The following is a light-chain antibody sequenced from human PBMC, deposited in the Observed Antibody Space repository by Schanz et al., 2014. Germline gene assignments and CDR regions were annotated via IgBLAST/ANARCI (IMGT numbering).Light chain of an antibody. Sequence: EIVMTQSPATLSVSPGERATLSCRASQSVGYKLAWYQHRAGQAPRLLIYGASTRATGIPARFSGSGSGTDFTLTISRLEPEDFAVYYCQQYHSYPLTFGGGTMVGIK. CDR1: QSVGYK. J-gene: IGKJ4*01. CDR3: QQYHSYPLT. V-gene: IGKV3D-15*01. CDR2: GAS.